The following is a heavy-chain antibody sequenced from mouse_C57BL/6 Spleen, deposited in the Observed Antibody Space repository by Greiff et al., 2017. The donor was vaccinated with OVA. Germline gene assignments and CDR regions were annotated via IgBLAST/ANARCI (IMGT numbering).Heavy chain of an antibody. D-gene: IGHD1-1*01. V-gene: IGHV14-4*01. J-gene: IGHJ1*03. CDR1: GFNIKDDY. Sequence: EVKLMESGAELVRPGASVKLSCTASGFNIKDDYMHWVKQRPEQGLEWIGWIDPENGATEYASKFQGKATITADTSSNTAYLQLSSLTSEDTAVYYCTTLRYYYGSSYWYFDVWGTGTTVTVSS. CDR3: TTLRYYYGSSYWYFDV. CDR2: IDPENGAT.